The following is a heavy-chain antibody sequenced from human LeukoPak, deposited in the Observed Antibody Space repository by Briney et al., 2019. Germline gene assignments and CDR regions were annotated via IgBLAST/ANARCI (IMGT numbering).Heavy chain of an antibody. CDR2: IGHSDSYT. D-gene: IGHD5-18*01. V-gene: IGHV5-10-1*01. Sequence: ESLKISCKGSGYSFTSYWISWVRQMPGKGLEWMGRIGHSDSYTNYSPSFQGHVTISADKSISTAYLQWSSLKASDTAMYYCARHARDTAMATDDFFDYWGQGTLVTVSS. CDR1: GYSFTSYW. J-gene: IGHJ4*02. CDR3: ARHARDTAMATDDFFDY.